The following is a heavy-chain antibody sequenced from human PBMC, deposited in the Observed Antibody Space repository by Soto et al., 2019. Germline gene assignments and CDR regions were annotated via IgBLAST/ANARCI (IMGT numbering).Heavy chain of an antibody. CDR1: GGSISSYY. CDR2: IYYSGST. V-gene: IGHV4-59*08. CDR3: ARHYDFWSFYAGMDV. J-gene: IGHJ6*03. D-gene: IGHD3-3*01. Sequence: SETLSLTCTVSGGSISSYYWSWIRQPPGKGLEWIGYIYYSGSTNYNPSLKSRVTISVDTSKNQFSLKLSSVTAADTAVYYCARHYDFWSFYAGMDVWGKGTTVTVSS.